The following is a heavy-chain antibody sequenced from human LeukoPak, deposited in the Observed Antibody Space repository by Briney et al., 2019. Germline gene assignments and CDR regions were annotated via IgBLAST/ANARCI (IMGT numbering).Heavy chain of an antibody. CDR2: INHSGST. D-gene: IGHD2-2*01. Sequence: PSETLSLTCAVYGGSFSGYYWSWIRQPPGKGLEWIGEINHSGSTNYNPSLKSRVTISVDTSKNQFSLKLGSVTAADTAVYYCARSWNIVVVPAAIFRFDPWGQGTLVTVSS. CDR1: GGSFSGYY. V-gene: IGHV4-34*01. J-gene: IGHJ5*02. CDR3: ARSWNIVVVPAAIFRFDP.